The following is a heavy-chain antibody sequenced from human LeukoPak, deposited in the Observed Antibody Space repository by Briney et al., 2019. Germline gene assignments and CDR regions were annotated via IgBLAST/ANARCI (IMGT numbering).Heavy chain of an antibody. CDR3: ARDDYSSRSLHYFGY. J-gene: IGHJ4*02. Sequence: GGSLRLSCAASGFTFSNYAMSWVRQAPGKGLEWVSYISSSSSNIYYADSVKGRFTISRDNAKNSLYLQMNSLRADDTAVYYCARDDYSSRSLHYFGYWGQGTLVTVSS. CDR2: ISSSSSNI. D-gene: IGHD6-13*01. CDR1: GFTFSNYA. V-gene: IGHV3-48*04.